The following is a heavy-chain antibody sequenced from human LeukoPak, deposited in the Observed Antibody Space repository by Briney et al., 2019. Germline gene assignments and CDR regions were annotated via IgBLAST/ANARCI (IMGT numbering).Heavy chain of an antibody. J-gene: IGHJ4*02. D-gene: IGHD4-17*01. CDR1: GYTFTIYY. CDR2: ISPSGGST. Sequence: ASVKLSCNASGYTFTIYYMHWDRQPHGQGLEWMGRISPSGGSTSYAQKFQGRVTMTRDTSTSTVYMELSSLRSEDTAVYYCARACSTVTATDYWGQGTLVTVSS. CDR3: ARACSTVTATDY. V-gene: IGHV1-46*01.